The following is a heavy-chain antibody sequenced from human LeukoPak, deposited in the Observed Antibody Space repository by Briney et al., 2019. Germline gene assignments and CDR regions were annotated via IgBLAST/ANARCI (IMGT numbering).Heavy chain of an antibody. CDR2: INQDGSEK. D-gene: IGHD3-10*01. CDR1: GFTFSSYA. J-gene: IGHJ4*02. CDR3: ARDWFLVGY. V-gene: IGHV3-7*01. Sequence: PGGSLRLSCAASGFTFSSYAMHWVRQAPGKGLEWVAIINQDGSEKYYVDSVKGRFTISRDNAKNSLYLQMNSLRAEDTAVYYCARDWFLVGYWGQGTLVTVSS.